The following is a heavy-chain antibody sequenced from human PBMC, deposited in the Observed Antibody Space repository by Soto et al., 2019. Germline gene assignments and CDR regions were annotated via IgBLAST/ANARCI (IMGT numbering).Heavy chain of an antibody. V-gene: IGHV4-34*01. CDR1: GGSFSGYY. J-gene: IGHJ6*03. D-gene: IGHD6-6*01. CDR2: INHSGST. CDR3: ASATRGNSSSSLHYMDV. Sequence: QVQLQQWGAGLLKPSETLSLTCAVYGGSFSGYYWSWIRQPPGKGLEWIGEINHSGSTNYNPSLKSRVTISVDTSKNQFSLKLSSVTAADTAVYYCASATRGNSSSSLHYMDVWGKGTTVTVSS.